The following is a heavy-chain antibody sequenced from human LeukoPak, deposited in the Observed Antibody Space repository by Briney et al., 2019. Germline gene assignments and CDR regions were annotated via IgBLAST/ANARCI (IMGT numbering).Heavy chain of an antibody. D-gene: IGHD6-19*01. CDR2: VYYSGIT. CDR1: GGSVSTTRYY. J-gene: IGHJ4*02. CDR3: VSSTSDWSSDY. Sequence: SETLSLTCTVSGGSVSTTRYYWGLIRQPPTKGLEWIASVYYSGITYYNPSLRSRVTISVDTSKSQFSLRLSSVTAADTAVYYCVSSTSDWSSDYWGQGTLVTVSS. V-gene: IGHV4-39*01.